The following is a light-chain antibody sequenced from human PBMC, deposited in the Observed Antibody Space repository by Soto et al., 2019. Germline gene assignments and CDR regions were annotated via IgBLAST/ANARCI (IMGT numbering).Light chain of an antibody. Sequence: QSVLTQPPSASGTPGQRVAISCSGSSSNIGSKPVNWYQELPGTAPKLLIYRNNQRPSGVPDRFSASKAGTSASLAISGLQSEDEADYYFAAWDDSLNGVVFGGGTKLTVL. CDR3: AAWDDSLNGVV. V-gene: IGLV1-44*01. J-gene: IGLJ2*01. CDR2: RNN. CDR1: SSNIGSKP.